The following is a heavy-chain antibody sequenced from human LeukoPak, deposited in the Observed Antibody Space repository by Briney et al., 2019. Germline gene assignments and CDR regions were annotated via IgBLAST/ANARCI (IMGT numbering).Heavy chain of an antibody. Sequence: GGSLRLSCAASGFTFRKYWMSSVRQAPGKGLEWVANMDQKGSEKYYVDSVKGRFTISRDNAKNSLYLQMITLSAEDTAIYYCERAGYSRGWFAYYWGQGALVTVSS. CDR2: MDQKGSEK. J-gene: IGHJ4*02. CDR1: GFTFRKYW. D-gene: IGHD6-19*01. V-gene: IGHV3-7*05. CDR3: ERAGYSRGWFAYY.